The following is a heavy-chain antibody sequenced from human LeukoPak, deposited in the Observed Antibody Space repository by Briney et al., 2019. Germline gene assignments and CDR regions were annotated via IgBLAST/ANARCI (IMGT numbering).Heavy chain of an antibody. CDR2: ISDSGSST. Sequence: GGSLRLSCAPSGFIFDTYAMTWVRQAPVKGLEWVSSISDSGSSTYYADSVKGLFTISRDNSKNTLYLQMNSLRAEDTAVYYGAQMYCSGGCCPVPFFDYWGQGTLVTVSS. D-gene: IGHD2-15*01. V-gene: IGHV3-23*01. CDR1: GFIFDTYA. J-gene: IGHJ4*02. CDR3: AQMYCSGGCCPVPFFDY.